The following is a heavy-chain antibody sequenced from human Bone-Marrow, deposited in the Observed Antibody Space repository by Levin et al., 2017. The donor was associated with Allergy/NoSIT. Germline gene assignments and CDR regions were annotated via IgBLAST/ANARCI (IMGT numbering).Heavy chain of an antibody. CDR2: INHSGST. CDR3: ARDTPRLSYVGVFDY. J-gene: IGHJ4*02. V-gene: IGHV4-34*01. Sequence: SSETLSLTCAVYGGSFSGYYWSWIRQPPGKGLEWIGEINHSGSTNYNPSLKSRVTISVDTSKNQFSLKLSSVTAADTAVYYCARDTPRLSYVGVFDYWGQGTLVTVSS. D-gene: IGHD1-26*01. CDR1: GGSFSGYY.